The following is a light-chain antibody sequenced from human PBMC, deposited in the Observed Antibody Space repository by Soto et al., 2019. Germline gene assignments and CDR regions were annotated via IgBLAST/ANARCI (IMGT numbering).Light chain of an antibody. Sequence: QSVLTQPPSVSGAPGQRITNSCTGSSSNSGAGYDVHWYQQLPGTAPKLLIYGNSNRPSGVPDRFSGTKSGTSASLAITGLQGEDEADYYCQSYDSSLSGPSFGGGTKLTVL. J-gene: IGLJ2*01. CDR3: QSYDSSLSGPS. CDR2: GNS. V-gene: IGLV1-40*01. CDR1: SSNSGAGYD.